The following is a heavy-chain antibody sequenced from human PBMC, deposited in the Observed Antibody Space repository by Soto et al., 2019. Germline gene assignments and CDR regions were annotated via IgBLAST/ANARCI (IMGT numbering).Heavy chain of an antibody. CDR1: GGSISSYY. Sequence: PSETLSLTCTVSGGSISSYYWSWIRQPPGKGLEWIGYIYYSGSTNYNPSLKSRVTISVDTSKNQFSLKLSSVTAADTAVYYCARGWEDYYGSGSYLLDYWGQGTLVTVSS. V-gene: IGHV4-59*01. CDR3: ARGWEDYYGSGSYLLDY. CDR2: IYYSGST. J-gene: IGHJ4*02. D-gene: IGHD3-10*01.